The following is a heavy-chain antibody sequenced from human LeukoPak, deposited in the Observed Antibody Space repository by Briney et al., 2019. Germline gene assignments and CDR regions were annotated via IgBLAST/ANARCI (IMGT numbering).Heavy chain of an antibody. Sequence: SETLFLTCTVSGGSVNSGSYHWNWIRQPPGKGLEWIGYIYYSGSTNYNPSLKSRVTISVDTSKNQFSLKLSSVTAADTAVYYCARAAYSGSYHSDYWGQGTLVTVSS. J-gene: IGHJ4*02. CDR2: IYYSGST. CDR1: GGSVNSGSYH. CDR3: ARAAYSGSYHSDY. D-gene: IGHD1-26*01. V-gene: IGHV4-61*01.